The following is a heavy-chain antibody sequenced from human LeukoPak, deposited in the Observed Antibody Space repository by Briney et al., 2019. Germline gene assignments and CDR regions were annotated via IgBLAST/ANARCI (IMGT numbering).Heavy chain of an antibody. J-gene: IGHJ4*02. CDR2: IYYSGST. Sequence: SETLSLTCTVSGGSISNGDYYWSWIRQPPGKGLEWTGYIYYSGSTYYNPSLKSRVTISVDTSKNQFSLKLSSVTAADTAVYYCARTRSYSSRYFGYWGQGTLVTVSS. V-gene: IGHV4-30-4*08. D-gene: IGHD1-26*01. CDR1: GGSISNGDYY. CDR3: ARTRSYSSRYFGY.